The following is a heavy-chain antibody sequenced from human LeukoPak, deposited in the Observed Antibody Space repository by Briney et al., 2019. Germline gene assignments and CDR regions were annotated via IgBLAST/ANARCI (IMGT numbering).Heavy chain of an antibody. J-gene: IGHJ4*02. CDR3: AKAWFGELFPADY. Sequence: GGSLRLSCAASGFTFSNYAMTWVRQAPGKGLEWVSAISGSGGSTYYADSVKGRFTISRDNSKNTLYLQMNSLRAEDTAVYYCAKAWFGELFPADYWGQGTLVTVSS. CDR1: GFTFSNYA. D-gene: IGHD3-10*01. CDR2: ISGSGGST. V-gene: IGHV3-23*01.